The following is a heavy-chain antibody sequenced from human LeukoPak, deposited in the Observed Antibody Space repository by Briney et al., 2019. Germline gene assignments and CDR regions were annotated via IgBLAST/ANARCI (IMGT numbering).Heavy chain of an antibody. CDR3: ARAPQLDL. V-gene: IGHV4-39*07. CDR2: IYYSGST. CDR1: GGSFSSSSYY. D-gene: IGHD2-2*01. J-gene: IGHJ2*01. Sequence: SETLSLTCAVYGGSFSSSSYYWGWIRQPPGKGLEWIGSIYYSGSTYYNPSLKSRVTISVDTSKNQFSLKLSSVTAADTAVYYCARAPQLDLWGRGTLVTVSS.